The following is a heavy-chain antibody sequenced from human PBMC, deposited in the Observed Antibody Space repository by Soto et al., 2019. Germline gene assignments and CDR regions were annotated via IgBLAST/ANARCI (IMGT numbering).Heavy chain of an antibody. D-gene: IGHD6-13*01. V-gene: IGHV4-61*08. CDR1: GGSISIGDYY. Sequence: KSSETLSLTCTVSGGSISIGDYYWSWIRQPPGKGLEWIGYIYYSGSTNYNPSLKSRVTISVDTSKNQFSLKLSSVTAADTAVYYCARALFSSSFRWFDPWGQGTLVTVSS. CDR3: ARALFSSSFRWFDP. J-gene: IGHJ5*02. CDR2: IYYSGST.